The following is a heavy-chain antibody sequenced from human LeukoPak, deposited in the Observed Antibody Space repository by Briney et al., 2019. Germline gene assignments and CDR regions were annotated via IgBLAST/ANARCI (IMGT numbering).Heavy chain of an antibody. CDR2: INPNSGGT. CDR1: GGTFSSYA. J-gene: IGHJ4*02. CDR3: ARGPVLYGSGSYRLFDY. D-gene: IGHD3-10*01. V-gene: IGHV1-2*02. Sequence: ASVKVSCKASGGTFSSYAISWVRQAPGQGLEWMGWINPNSGGTNYAQKFQGRVTMTRDTSISTAYMELSRLRSDDTAVYYCARGPVLYGSGSYRLFDYWGQGTLVTVSS.